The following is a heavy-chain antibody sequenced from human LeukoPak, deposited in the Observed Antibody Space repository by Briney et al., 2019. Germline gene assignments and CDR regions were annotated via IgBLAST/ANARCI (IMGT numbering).Heavy chain of an antibody. D-gene: IGHD3-22*01. CDR2: ISAYNGNT. V-gene: IGHV1-18*01. CDR1: GYTFTSYG. Sequence: ASVKVSCKASGYTFTSYGISWVRQAPGQGLEWMGWISAYNGNTNYAQKLQGRVTMTTDTSTSTAYMELRSLRSDDTAVYYCARAKYYYDSSGSRTAFGIWGQGTMVTVSS. CDR3: ARAKYYYDSSGSRTAFGI. J-gene: IGHJ3*02.